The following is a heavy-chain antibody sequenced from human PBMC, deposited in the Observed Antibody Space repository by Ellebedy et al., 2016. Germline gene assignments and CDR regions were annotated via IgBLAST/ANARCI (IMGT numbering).Heavy chain of an antibody. Sequence: GESLKISXAASGFRVTSNDMSWVRQAPGRGLELVSLMYAGGSEYYADSVKGRFTISRDNSKNKSFLQMNSLRVGDTAVYHCTRGPIVVVTGILEYWGRGSLVTVSS. CDR3: TRGPIVVVTGILEY. CDR1: GFRVTSND. CDR2: MYAGGSE. J-gene: IGHJ4*02. V-gene: IGHV3-66*02. D-gene: IGHD2-21*02.